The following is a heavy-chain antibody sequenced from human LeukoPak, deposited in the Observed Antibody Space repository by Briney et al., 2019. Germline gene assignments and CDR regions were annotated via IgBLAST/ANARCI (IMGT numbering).Heavy chain of an antibody. CDR3: ARGSRGIDFWSGSYHYFDY. CDR2: ISAYNGNT. CDR1: GYTFTTYG. V-gene: IGHV1-18*01. Sequence: ASVKVSCKASGYTFTTYGINWVRQAPGQGLEWMGWISAYNGNTNYAQKLQGRVTMTTDTSTSTAYMELRSLGSDDTAVYYCARGSRGIDFWSGSYHYFDYWGQGTLVTVSS. D-gene: IGHD3-3*01. J-gene: IGHJ4*02.